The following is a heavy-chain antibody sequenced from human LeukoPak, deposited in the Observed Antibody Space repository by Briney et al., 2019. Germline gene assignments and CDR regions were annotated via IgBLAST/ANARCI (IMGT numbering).Heavy chain of an antibody. V-gene: IGHV4-39*07. CDR1: GGSIGSGSFY. CDR3: ARGLTR. J-gene: IGHJ4*02. Sequence: SETLSLTCSVSGGSIGSGSFYWGWVRQPPGKGLEWIASIYLSGSTYYNPSLKSRVTISVDTSKNQFSLKLSSVTAADTAVYYCARGLTRWGQGTLVTVSS. D-gene: IGHD6-19*01. CDR2: IYLSGST.